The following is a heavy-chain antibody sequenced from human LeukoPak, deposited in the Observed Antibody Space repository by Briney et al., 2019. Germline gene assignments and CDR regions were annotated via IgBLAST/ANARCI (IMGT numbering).Heavy chain of an antibody. CDR1: GYTFTGYY. Sequence: ASVKVSCKASGYTFTGYYMHWVRQAPGQGLEWMGWISAYNGNTNYAQKLQGRVTMTTDTSTSTAYMELRSLRADDTAVYYCARGKTSGYSSSWGTDYYYYYMDVWGKGTTVTISS. D-gene: IGHD6-13*01. CDR3: ARGKTSGYSSSWGTDYYYYYMDV. V-gene: IGHV1-18*04. CDR2: ISAYNGNT. J-gene: IGHJ6*03.